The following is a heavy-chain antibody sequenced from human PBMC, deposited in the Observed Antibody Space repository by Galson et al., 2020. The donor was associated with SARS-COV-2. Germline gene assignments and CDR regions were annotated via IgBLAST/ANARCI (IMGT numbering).Heavy chain of an antibody. Sequence: GESLKISCAASGFSFSTYAMHWVRQAPGEGLEWVAVIWSDGIHKYYGDSVQGRFTISRDNSKNTVNLEMNSLRAEDTAAYYCTTSIIVPGTLDYWGRGTLVSVSS. CDR1: GFSFSTYA. D-gene: IGHD3-22*01. J-gene: IGHJ4*02. CDR2: IWSDGIHK. V-gene: IGHV3-33*03. CDR3: TTSIIVPGTLDY.